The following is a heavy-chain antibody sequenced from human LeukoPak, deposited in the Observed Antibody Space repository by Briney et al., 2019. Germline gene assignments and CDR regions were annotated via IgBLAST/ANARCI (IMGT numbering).Heavy chain of an antibody. J-gene: IGHJ6*02. Sequence: PGGSPRLSCAASGFTFSSYWMHWVRQAPGKGLVWVSRINSDGSSETYADSVKGRFTISRDNAKNTLYVQTNSLRAEDTAVYYCAREDPYSEGMDVWGQGTSVTVSS. D-gene: IGHD3-9*01. CDR1: GFTFSSYW. V-gene: IGHV3-74*03. CDR2: INSDGSSE. CDR3: AREDPYSEGMDV.